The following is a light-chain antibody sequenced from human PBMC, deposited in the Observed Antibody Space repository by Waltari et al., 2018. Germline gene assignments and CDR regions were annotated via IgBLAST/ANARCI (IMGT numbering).Light chain of an antibody. CDR1: SSDVGGYNY. CDR2: DVS. CDR3: SSYTISSTRV. Sequence: QSALTQPASVSGSPGQSITISCTGTSSDVGGYNYVSWYQQHPGKAPKLMIYDVSERPSGVSNRFSGSKSGNTASLTISGLQAEDEADYYCSSYTISSTRVFGGGTKLTVL. V-gene: IGLV2-14*01. J-gene: IGLJ3*02.